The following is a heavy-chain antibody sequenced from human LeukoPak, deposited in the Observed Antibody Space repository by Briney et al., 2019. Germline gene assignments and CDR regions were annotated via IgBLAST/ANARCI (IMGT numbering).Heavy chain of an antibody. D-gene: IGHD5-24*01. Sequence: GGSLRLSCAASGFTFSNYWMNWVRQAPGKGLEWVANIKQDGNEKYYVDSVKGRFTISRDNARNSVSLQMDGLRAEDTAVYYCASLEMTTIFTYDYWGQGTRVTVSS. J-gene: IGHJ4*02. CDR2: IKQDGNEK. V-gene: IGHV3-7*01. CDR1: GFTFSNYW. CDR3: ASLEMTTIFTYDY.